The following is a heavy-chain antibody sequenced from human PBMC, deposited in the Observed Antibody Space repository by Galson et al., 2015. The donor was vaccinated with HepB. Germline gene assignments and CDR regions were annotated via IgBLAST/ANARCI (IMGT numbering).Heavy chain of an antibody. CDR2: ISSSSSTI. J-gene: IGHJ5*02. CDR3: ASLVVVITDNWFDP. CDR1: GFTFSSYS. D-gene: IGHD3-22*01. V-gene: IGHV3-48*02. Sequence: LRLSCAASGFTFSSYSMNWVRQAPGKGLEWVSYISSSSSTIYYADSVKGRFTISRDNAKNSLYLQMNSLRDEDTAVYYCASLVVVITDNWFDPWGQGTLVTVSS.